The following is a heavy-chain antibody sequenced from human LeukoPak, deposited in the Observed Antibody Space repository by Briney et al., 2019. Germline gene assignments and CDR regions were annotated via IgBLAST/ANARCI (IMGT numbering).Heavy chain of an antibody. CDR3: ARDYDYVWGSYSFDP. V-gene: IGHV3-53*01. J-gene: IGHJ5*02. Sequence: GGSLRLSCAASGFTVSSNYMSWVRQAPGKGLEWVSVIYSGGSTYYADSVKGRFTIPRGNSKNTLYLQMNSLRAEDTAVYYCARDYDYVWGSYSFDPWGQGTLVTVSS. CDR1: GFTVSSNY. CDR2: IYSGGST. D-gene: IGHD3-16*01.